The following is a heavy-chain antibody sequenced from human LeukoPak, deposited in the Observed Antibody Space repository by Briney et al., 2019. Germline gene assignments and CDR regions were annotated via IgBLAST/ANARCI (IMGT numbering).Heavy chain of an antibody. D-gene: IGHD1-26*01. CDR3: AREFFRDDSGSYLDY. CDR2: IIPIFGTA. CDR1: GGTFSSYA. J-gene: IGHJ4*02. Sequence: SVGVSCKASGGTFSSYAISWVRQAPGQGLEWMGGIIPIFGTANYAQKFQGRVTITADESTSTAYMELSSLRSEDTAVYYCAREFFRDDSGSYLDYWGQGTLVTVSS. V-gene: IGHV1-69*01.